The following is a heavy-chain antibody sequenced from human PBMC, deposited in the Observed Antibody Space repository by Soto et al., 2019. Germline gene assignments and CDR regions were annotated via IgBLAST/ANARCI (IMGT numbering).Heavy chain of an antibody. D-gene: IGHD2-2*01. Sequence: SETLSLTCAVYGGSFSGYYWSWIRQPPGKGLEWIGEINHSGSTNYNPSLKSRVTISVDTSKNQFSLKLSSVTAADTAVYYCARLVGGRGYYYYYGMDVWGQGTTVTVSS. J-gene: IGHJ6*02. V-gene: IGHV4-34*01. CDR3: ARLVGGRGYYYYYGMDV. CDR2: INHSGST. CDR1: GGSFSGYY.